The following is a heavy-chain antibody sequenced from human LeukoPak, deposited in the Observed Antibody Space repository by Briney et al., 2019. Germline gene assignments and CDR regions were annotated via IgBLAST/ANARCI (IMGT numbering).Heavy chain of an antibody. CDR2: IKQDGSEK. J-gene: IGHJ4*02. CDR3: ARGGYQPGY. D-gene: IGHD2-2*01. CDR1: GFTFSSYA. V-gene: IGHV3-7*01. Sequence: GGSLRLSCAASGFTFSSYAMSWVRQAPGKGLEWVANIKQDGSEKYYVDSVKGRFTISRDNAKNSLYLQMNSLRAEDTAVYYCARGGYQPGYWGQGTLVTVSS.